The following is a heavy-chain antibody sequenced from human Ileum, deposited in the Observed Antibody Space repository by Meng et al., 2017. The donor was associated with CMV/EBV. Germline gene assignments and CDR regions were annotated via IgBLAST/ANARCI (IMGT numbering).Heavy chain of an antibody. D-gene: IGHD6-13*01. CDR2: IKEDGSEM. V-gene: IGHV3-7*01. Sequence: GESLKISCAASGFTFSNYYMTWARQVPGKGLEWVANIKEDGSEMRYVDSVKGRFTISRDNAQNSLYLHMNSLRVEDTAVYYYARDGRHSSSFYYWFDPWGQGILVTVSS. CDR1: GFTFSNYY. CDR3: ARDGRHSSSFYYWFDP. J-gene: IGHJ5*02.